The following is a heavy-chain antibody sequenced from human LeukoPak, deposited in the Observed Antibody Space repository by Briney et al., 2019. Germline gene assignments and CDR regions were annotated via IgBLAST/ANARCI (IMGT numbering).Heavy chain of an antibody. Sequence: SVKVSCKASGYIFTNYYIHWVRQAPGQGLEWMGRIIPILGIANYAQKFQGRVTITADKSTSTAYMELSSLRSEDTAVYYCARDEGDSSGYPDYWGQGTLVTVSS. V-gene: IGHV1-69*04. CDR1: GYIFTNYY. CDR2: IIPILGIA. J-gene: IGHJ4*02. CDR3: ARDEGDSSGYPDY. D-gene: IGHD3-22*01.